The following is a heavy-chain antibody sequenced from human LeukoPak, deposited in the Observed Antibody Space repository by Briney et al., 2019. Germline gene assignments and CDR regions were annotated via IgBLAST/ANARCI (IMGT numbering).Heavy chain of an antibody. CDR1: GYTFTSYY. CDR2: INPSDGST. J-gene: IGHJ3*02. D-gene: IGHD5-24*01. CDR3: ARIRDGYNDAYDI. V-gene: IGHV1-46*01. Sequence: ASVKVSCKASGYTFTSYYIHLVRQAPGPGFEWMAIINPSDGSTTNSQKFQGRVTMTRDTSTSTVYMELSGLRSEDTAAYYCARIRDGYNDAYDIWGQGTMVTVSS.